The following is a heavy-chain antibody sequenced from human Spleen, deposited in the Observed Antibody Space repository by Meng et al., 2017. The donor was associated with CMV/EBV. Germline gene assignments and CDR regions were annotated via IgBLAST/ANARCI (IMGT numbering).Heavy chain of an antibody. J-gene: IGHJ4*02. Sequence: LRLSCTVSGGSVSSGSHYWSWIRQPPGKGLEWIGYIYYSGSTYYNPSLKSRVTISVDTSKNQFSLKLSSVTAADTAVYYCARVGSSSNYDFWSGYPRYYFDYWGQGTLVTVSS. CDR2: IYYSGST. CDR3: ARVGSSSNYDFWSGYPRYYFDY. D-gene: IGHD3-3*01. CDR1: GGSVSSGSHY. V-gene: IGHV4-30-4*08.